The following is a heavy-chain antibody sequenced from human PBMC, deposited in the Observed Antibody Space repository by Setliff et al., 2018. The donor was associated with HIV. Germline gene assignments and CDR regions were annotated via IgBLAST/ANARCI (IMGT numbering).Heavy chain of an antibody. D-gene: IGHD3-9*01. CDR1: GYSITSGYY. CDR3: ARVYYDILTGYPQGWFDP. Sequence: SETLSLTCAVSGYSITSGYYWGWIRQPPGKGLAWIASIYHRGTAYYNTSLKSRVTISVDTSKNQFSLKLSSVTAADTAVYYCARVYYDILTGYPQGWFDPWGQGTLVTVSS. J-gene: IGHJ5*02. CDR2: IYHRGTA. V-gene: IGHV4-38-2*01.